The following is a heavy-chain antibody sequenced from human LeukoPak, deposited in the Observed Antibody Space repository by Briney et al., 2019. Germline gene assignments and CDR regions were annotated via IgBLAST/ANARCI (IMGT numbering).Heavy chain of an antibody. CDR1: GFTFSSYG. D-gene: IGHD3-22*01. Sequence: GGSLRLSCAASGFTFSSYGMSWVRQAPGKGLEWVSAISGSGGSTYYADSVKGRFTISRDNSKNTLYLQMNSLRAEDTAVYYCAKSISSMIVVVITTTIDAFDIWGQGTMVTVSS. CDR3: AKSISSMIVVVITTTIDAFDI. CDR2: ISGSGGST. V-gene: IGHV3-23*01. J-gene: IGHJ3*02.